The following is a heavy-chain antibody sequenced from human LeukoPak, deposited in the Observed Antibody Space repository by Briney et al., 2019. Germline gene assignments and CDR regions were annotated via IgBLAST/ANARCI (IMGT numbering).Heavy chain of an antibody. J-gene: IGHJ4*02. V-gene: IGHV4-30-2*01. Sequence: SETLSLTCTVSGGSISSGGYSWSWIRQPPGKGLEWIGYIYHSGSTYYNPSLKSRVTISVDRSKNQFSLKLSSVTAADTAVYYCARGGGPFDYWGQGTLVTVSS. D-gene: IGHD3-16*01. CDR1: GGSISSGGYS. CDR2: IYHSGST. CDR3: ARGGGPFDY.